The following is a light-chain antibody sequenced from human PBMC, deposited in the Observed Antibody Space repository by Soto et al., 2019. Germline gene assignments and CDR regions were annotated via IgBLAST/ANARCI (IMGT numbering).Light chain of an antibody. CDR2: KAS. CDR1: QSISSR. V-gene: IGKV1-5*03. Sequence: DIQMTQSPSTLSASVGDRVTITCRASQSISSRLAWYQQKQGQAPKLLIYKASSLERGVPSRFSGSWSGTDFTRTISSLQPYDLATYSCQYYDTFPSSFGQGTKVDIK. CDR3: QYYDTFPSS. J-gene: IGKJ1*01.